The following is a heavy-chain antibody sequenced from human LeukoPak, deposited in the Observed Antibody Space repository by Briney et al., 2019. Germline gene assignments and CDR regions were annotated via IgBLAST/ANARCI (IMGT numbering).Heavy chain of an antibody. D-gene: IGHD5-18*01. CDR3: MTAAGYNFGQY. Sequence: GGSLRLSCAASGFTVSSNYMSWVRQAPGKGLEWVSALYIGGNTYYADSVRGRFTISRDNSKNTLYLQMNSLRAEDTAIYYCMTAAGYNFGQYWGQGALVTVSS. V-gene: IGHV3-53*01. J-gene: IGHJ4*02. CDR1: GFTVSSNY. CDR2: LYIGGNT.